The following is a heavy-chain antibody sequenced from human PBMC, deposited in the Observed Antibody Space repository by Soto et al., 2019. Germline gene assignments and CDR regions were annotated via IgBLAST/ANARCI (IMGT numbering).Heavy chain of an antibody. CDR2: IRYDGSAQ. CDR1: AVTFDAYD. D-gene: IGHD2-8*02. V-gene: IGHV3-33*03. CDR3: VKEFPGQDNWFES. Sequence: GGSLRLSCTTSAVTFDAYDMHWVRQAPGKGLEWVALIRYDGSAQFYADSVRGRFSVSRDNSKNTLYLQLDSLRTDDTASYFCVKEFPGQDNWFESWGPGTLVTVSS. J-gene: IGHJ5*01.